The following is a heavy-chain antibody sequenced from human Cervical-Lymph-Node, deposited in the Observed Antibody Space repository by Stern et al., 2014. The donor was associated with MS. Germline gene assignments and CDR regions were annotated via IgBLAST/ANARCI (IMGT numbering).Heavy chain of an antibody. CDR3: ATCDGYSFGS. J-gene: IGHJ4*02. CDR1: GASITANH. Sequence: QVQLQQSGPGLVKPSETLSLTCVVSGASITANHWSWIRQSPGKGLEWIGNVHYTGSTSYNPALKSRVTTAIDTSTKQFSLSLSSVTAADTAVYFCATCDGYSFGSWGQGTLVTVSS. V-gene: IGHV4-59*08. CDR2: VHYTGST. D-gene: IGHD4-17*01.